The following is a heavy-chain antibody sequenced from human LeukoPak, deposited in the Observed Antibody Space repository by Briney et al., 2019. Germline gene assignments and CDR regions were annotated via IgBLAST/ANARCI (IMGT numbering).Heavy chain of an antibody. Sequence: GGSLRLSCAASGFTFSSYAMSWVRQAPGKGLEWVSAISGSGGSTYYADSVKGRFTISRDNSKNTLYLQMNSLRAEDTAVYYCAKDLSYSSSWCAEYWGQGTLVTVSS. CDR1: GFTFSSYA. D-gene: IGHD6-13*01. CDR3: AKDLSYSSSWCAEY. V-gene: IGHV3-23*01. J-gene: IGHJ4*02. CDR2: ISGSGGST.